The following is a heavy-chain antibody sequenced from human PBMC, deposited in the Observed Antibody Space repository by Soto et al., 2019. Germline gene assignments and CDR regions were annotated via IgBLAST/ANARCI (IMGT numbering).Heavy chain of an antibody. Sequence: PGGSLRLSCAASGFTFDDYGMSWVRQAPGKGLEWVSCINWSGDSIGYADSVKGRFTISRDNSKNTVYLQMNSLRAEDTAVYFCAKLPQYETLTGYLNYFDYWGPGILVTVSS. CDR3: AKLPQYETLTGYLNYFDY. J-gene: IGHJ4*02. D-gene: IGHD3-9*01. V-gene: IGHV3-20*04. CDR1: GFTFDDYG. CDR2: INWSGDSI.